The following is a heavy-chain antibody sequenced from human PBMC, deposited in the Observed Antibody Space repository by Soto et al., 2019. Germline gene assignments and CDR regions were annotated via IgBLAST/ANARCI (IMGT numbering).Heavy chain of an antibody. J-gene: IGHJ4*02. D-gene: IGHD3-22*01. CDR2: ISGSGGST. CDR1: GFTFSSYA. V-gene: IGHV3-23*01. Sequence: GGSLRLSCAASGFTFSSYAMSWVRQAPGKGLEWVSAISGSGGSTYYADSVKGRFTISRDNSKNTLYLQMNSLRAEDTAVYYCAKEENYYDSSGYYPRIFDYWGQGTLVTVSS. CDR3: AKEENYYDSSGYYPRIFDY.